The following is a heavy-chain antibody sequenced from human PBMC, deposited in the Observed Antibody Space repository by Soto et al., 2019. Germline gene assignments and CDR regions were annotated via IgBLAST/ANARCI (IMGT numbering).Heavy chain of an antibody. J-gene: IGHJ4*02. Sequence: EVQLVESGGGLVKPGGSLRLSCAASGFTFSSYSMNWVRQAPGKGLEWVSSISSSSSYIYYADSVKGRFTIYRDNAKNSLYLQMNSRRAEDTAVDYCGRDRARYYRSSYYFDYGGQGTLVTVSS. V-gene: IGHV3-21*01. D-gene: IGHD6-6*01. CDR1: GFTFSSYS. CDR3: GRDRARYYRSSYYFDY. CDR2: ISSSSSYI.